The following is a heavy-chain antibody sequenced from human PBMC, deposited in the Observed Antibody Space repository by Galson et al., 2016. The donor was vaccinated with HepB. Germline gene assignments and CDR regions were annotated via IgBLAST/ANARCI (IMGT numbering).Heavy chain of an antibody. CDR1: GFTFSTYA. Sequence: SLRLSCAASGFTFSTYAMHWVRQAPGKGLEWVAGISKDGGNIYYVDTVKGRFTISRGNSQNMLYLQMNSLRAEDTAVYYCAKGGVWRRLWLSFDYWGQGTLVTVSS. CDR3: AKGGVWRRLWLSFDY. D-gene: IGHD5-18*01. J-gene: IGHJ4*02. CDR2: ISKDGGNI. V-gene: IGHV3-30*18.